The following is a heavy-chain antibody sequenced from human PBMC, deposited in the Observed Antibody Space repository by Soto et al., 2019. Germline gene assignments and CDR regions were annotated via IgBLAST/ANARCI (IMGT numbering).Heavy chain of an antibody. Sequence: SETLSLTCTVSGGSISSYYWSWIRQPPGKGLEWIGYIYYSGSTNYNPSLKSRVTISVDTSKNQFSLKLSSVTAADTAVYYCARSFGVVTPDASHIWGQGPMVSVSS. J-gene: IGHJ3*02. CDR1: GGSISSYY. CDR3: ARSFGVVTPDASHI. D-gene: IGHD3-3*01. V-gene: IGHV4-59*01. CDR2: IYYSGST.